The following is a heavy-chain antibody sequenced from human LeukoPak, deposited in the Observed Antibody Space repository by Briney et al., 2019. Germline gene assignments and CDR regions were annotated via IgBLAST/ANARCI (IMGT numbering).Heavy chain of an antibody. CDR2: ISSSSSTI. Sequence: GGSLRLSCAASGFTFSSYSMNWVRQAPGKGLEWVSYISSSSSTIYYADSVKGRFTISRDNAKNSLYLQMNSLRAEDTAVYYCARDRGGYDYVWGSPEPFEGFTFDYWGQGTLVTVSS. V-gene: IGHV3-48*01. D-gene: IGHD3-16*01. CDR1: GFTFSSYS. CDR3: ARDRGGYDYVWGSPEPFEGFTFDY. J-gene: IGHJ4*02.